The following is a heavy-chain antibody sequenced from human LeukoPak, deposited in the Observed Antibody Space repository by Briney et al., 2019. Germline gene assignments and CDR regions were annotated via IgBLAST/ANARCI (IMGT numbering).Heavy chain of an antibody. V-gene: IGHV4-59*01. CDR1: GGSISSYY. Sequence: SETLSLTCTVSGGSISSYYWSWIRQPPGKGLEWIGYIYYSGRTNYNPSLKSRVTISVDTSKNQFSLKLSSVTAADTAVYYCASGYCSSTSCLLDPWGQGTLVTVSS. D-gene: IGHD2-2*03. CDR2: IYYSGRT. CDR3: ASGYCSSTSCLLDP. J-gene: IGHJ5*02.